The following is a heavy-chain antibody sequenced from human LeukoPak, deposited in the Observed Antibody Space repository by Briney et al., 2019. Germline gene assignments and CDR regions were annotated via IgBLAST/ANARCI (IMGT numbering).Heavy chain of an antibody. CDR1: GYTFTSYY. CDR3: ARGMGYSGYDKYYLDY. J-gene: IGHJ4*02. D-gene: IGHD5-12*01. CDR2: INPSGGST. V-gene: IGHV1-46*01. Sequence: ASVKVSCKASGYTFTSYYMHWVRQAPGQGLEWMGIINPSGGSTSYAQKFQGRVTMTRDTSTSTVYMELSSLRFEDTAVYYCARGMGYSGYDKYYLDYWGQGTLVIVSS.